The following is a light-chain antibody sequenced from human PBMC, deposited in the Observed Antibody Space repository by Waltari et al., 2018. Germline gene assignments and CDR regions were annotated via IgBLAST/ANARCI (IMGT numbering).Light chain of an antibody. J-gene: IGKJ4*01. V-gene: IGKV3-11*01. CDR2: DAS. CDR1: QSVSSY. CDR3: QQRSNWPPKLT. Sequence: EIVLTQSPATLSLSPGERATLSCRASQSVSSYLAWYQQKPGQAPRLLIYDASNRATGIPARFSGSGSGTDFTLTISSLEPEDFAVYYCQQRSNWPPKLTFGGGTKVGIK.